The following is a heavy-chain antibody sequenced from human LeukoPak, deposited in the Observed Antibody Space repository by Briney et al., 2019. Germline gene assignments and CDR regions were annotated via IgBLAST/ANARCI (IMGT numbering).Heavy chain of an antibody. J-gene: IGHJ4*02. CDR3: ARHPLLYSSSWYPVGYYFDY. V-gene: IGHV4-59*08. CDR1: GGSISSYY. D-gene: IGHD6-13*01. Sequence: SETLSLTCTVSGGSISSYYWSWIRQPPGKGLEWIGYIYYSGSTNYNPSLKSRVTISVDTSKNQFSLKLSSVTAADTAVYYCARHPLLYSSSWYPVGYYFDYWGQGTLVTVSS. CDR2: IYYSGST.